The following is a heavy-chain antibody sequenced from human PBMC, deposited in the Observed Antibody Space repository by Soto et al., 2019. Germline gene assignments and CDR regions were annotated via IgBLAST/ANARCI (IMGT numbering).Heavy chain of an antibody. J-gene: IGHJ3*01. Sequence: EVQLVRSGAEVKKPGATMKISCKASGYTFSDYFMHWIQQAPGKGLEWMGLVDPEGSGTIYSEKFQGRLTLSADTSTHTAYMELSNLGSEDTAVYYCAFATSGNYGGFDFWGQGTLVTVSS. D-gene: IGHD4-17*01. CDR2: VDPEGSGT. CDR3: AFATSGNYGGFDF. V-gene: IGHV1-69-2*01. CDR1: GYTFSDYF.